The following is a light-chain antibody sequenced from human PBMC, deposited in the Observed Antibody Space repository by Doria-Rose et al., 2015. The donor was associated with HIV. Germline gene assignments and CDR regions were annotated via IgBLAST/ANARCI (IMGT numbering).Light chain of an antibody. CDR2: DGS. Sequence: TQSPGTLSLSPGERATPSCRASQSFSSTYLAWYQQKTGQAPSLLIYDGSTRATGIPDRFSASGSGTDFTLTINRLEPEDFALYYCHQYGTSWTFGQGTKVEI. J-gene: IGKJ1*01. CDR1: QSFSSTY. CDR3: HQYGTSWT. V-gene: IGKV3-20*01.